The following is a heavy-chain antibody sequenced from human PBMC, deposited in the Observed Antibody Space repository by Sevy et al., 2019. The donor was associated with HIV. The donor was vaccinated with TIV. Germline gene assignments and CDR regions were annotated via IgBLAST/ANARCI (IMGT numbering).Heavy chain of an antibody. J-gene: IGHJ4*02. CDR3: AKDIDSSGYYYFDY. Sequence: GGSLRLSCAASGFSFSSYVMSWVRQAPGKGLEWVSGISGSGGSTYYADSVKGRFTISRDNSKNTLYLQMNSLRADDTALYYCAKDIDSSGYYYFDYWGQGTLVTVSS. V-gene: IGHV3-23*01. CDR1: GFSFSSYV. CDR2: ISGSGGST. D-gene: IGHD6-19*01.